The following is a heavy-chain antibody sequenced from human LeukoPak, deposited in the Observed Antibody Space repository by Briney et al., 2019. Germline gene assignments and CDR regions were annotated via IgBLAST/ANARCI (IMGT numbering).Heavy chain of an antibody. J-gene: IGHJ5*02. CDR1: GGTLSSYA. Sequence: SSVKVSCKASGGTLSSYAISWVRQAPGQGLEWMGRIIPIFGTANYAQKVEGGVTIPTDESTSTHHLELGSLREEDTAVYYGARGDCSGGSCYNWFDPWSQGTLVTVSS. D-gene: IGHD2-15*01. CDR3: ARGDCSGGSCYNWFDP. V-gene: IGHV1-69*05. CDR2: IIPIFGTA.